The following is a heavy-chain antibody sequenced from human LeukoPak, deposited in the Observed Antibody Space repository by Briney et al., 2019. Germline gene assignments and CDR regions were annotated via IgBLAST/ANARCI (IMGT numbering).Heavy chain of an antibody. CDR3: ASLPDTVTTSAWYYYGMDV. D-gene: IGHD4-17*01. CDR2: INHSGST. Sequence: PSETLSLTCAVYGGSFSGYYWSWIRQPPGKGLEWIGEINHSGSTNYNPSLKSRATISVDTSKNQFSLKLSSVTAADTAVYYCASLPDTVTTSAWYYYGMDVWGQGTTVTVSS. J-gene: IGHJ6*02. V-gene: IGHV4-34*01. CDR1: GGSFSGYY.